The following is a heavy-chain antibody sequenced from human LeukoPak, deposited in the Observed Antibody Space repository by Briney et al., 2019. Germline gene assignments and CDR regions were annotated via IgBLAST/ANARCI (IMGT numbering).Heavy chain of an antibody. CDR1: GFTFSSYG. J-gene: IGHJ4*02. CDR2: IRYDGSNK. D-gene: IGHD2-8*01. CDR3: AKEALMLSHFDY. Sequence: PGGSLRLSCAASGFTFSSYGMHWVRQAPGKGLEWVAFIRYDGSNKYYADSVKGRLTISRDNSKNTLYLQMNSLRAEDTAVYYCAKEALMLSHFDYWGQGTLVTVSS. V-gene: IGHV3-30*02.